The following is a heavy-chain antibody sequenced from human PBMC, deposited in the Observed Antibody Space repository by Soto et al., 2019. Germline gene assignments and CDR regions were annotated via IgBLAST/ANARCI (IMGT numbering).Heavy chain of an antibody. J-gene: IGHJ3*02. Sequence: ASVKVSCKASGGTFSSYAISWVRQAPGQGLEWMGGIIPIFGTANYAQKFQGRVTITADESTSTAYMELSSLRSEDTAVYYCARDRLYSSSWYTQAGAFAIWGQGTMVTVSS. V-gene: IGHV1-69*13. CDR2: IIPIFGTA. CDR3: ARDRLYSSSWYTQAGAFAI. D-gene: IGHD6-13*01. CDR1: GGTFSSYA.